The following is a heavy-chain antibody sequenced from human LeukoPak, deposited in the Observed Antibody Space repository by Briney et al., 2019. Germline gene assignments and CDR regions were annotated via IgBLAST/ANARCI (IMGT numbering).Heavy chain of an antibody. V-gene: IGHV4-39*01. CDR1: GDSLNRSSYY. CDR3: VRQAGYFDY. Sequence: SETLSLTCTVSGDSLNRSSYYWGWIRQPPGTGLEWIATVYYTGTTYYNPSLKSRVIISADTSKNQFSLKLSSVTAADTAVYHCVRQAGYFDYWGQGTLVTVSS. CDR2: VYYTGTT. J-gene: IGHJ4*02.